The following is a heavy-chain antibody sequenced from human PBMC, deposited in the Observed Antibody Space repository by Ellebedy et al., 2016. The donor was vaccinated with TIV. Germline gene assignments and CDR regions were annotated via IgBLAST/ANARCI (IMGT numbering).Heavy chain of an antibody. CDR3: GRAIGSGSCY. CDR2: IKQDGSEK. CDR1: GFSLSSYW. J-gene: IGHJ4*02. V-gene: IGHV3-7*01. D-gene: IGHD3-10*01. Sequence: GGSLRLSCAASGFSLSSYWMHWVRQAPGKGLEWVANIKQDGSEKYYVDSVKVRFTISRDNAKNSLYLQMNSLRAEDTAVYFCGRAIGSGSCYWGQGTLVTVSS.